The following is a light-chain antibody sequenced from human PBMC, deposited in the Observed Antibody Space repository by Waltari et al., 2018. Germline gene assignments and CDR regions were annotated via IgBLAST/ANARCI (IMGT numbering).Light chain of an antibody. V-gene: IGKV1-6*01. J-gene: IGKJ4*01. CDR3: QHYYDNPLT. CDR2: AAS. Sequence: IQMTQSPSALSASVGDRVTISCRASQTIYNNLAWYQQKPGKAPKLLIYAASTLQSGIPSRSSGSGSGKDFTLTINSLQPGDSAVYYCQHYYDNPLTFGGGTKVEFK. CDR1: QTIYNN.